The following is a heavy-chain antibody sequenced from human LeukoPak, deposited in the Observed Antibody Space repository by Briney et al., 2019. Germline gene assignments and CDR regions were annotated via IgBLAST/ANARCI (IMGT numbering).Heavy chain of an antibody. D-gene: IGHD3-3*01. V-gene: IGHV4-4*02. CDR2: VHLDGRT. CDR3: AREGGFYRPLDY. Sequence: SETLSLTCGVSGGSVINTNWWTWVRPPPGKGLEWIGEVHLDGRTNYNPSLESRLTMSVDVSENQVSLKLTSVTAADTAVYYCAREGGFYRPLDYSGRGTLVTVSS. J-gene: IGHJ4*02. CDR1: GGSVINTNW.